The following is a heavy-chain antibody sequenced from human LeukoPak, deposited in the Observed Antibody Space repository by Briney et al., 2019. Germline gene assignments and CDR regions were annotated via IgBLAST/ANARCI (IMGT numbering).Heavy chain of an antibody. CDR2: ISSNGGGT. Sequence: PGGSLRLSCSASGFTFSSYAMHWVRQAPGKGLEYVSAISSNGGGTYYADSVKGRFTISRDNSKNTLYLQMSSLRAEDTAVYYCVKDRRYYYGSGSYYNNYFDYWGQGTLVTVSS. D-gene: IGHD3-10*01. V-gene: IGHV3-64D*06. CDR3: VKDRRYYYGSGSYYNNYFDY. CDR1: GFTFSSYA. J-gene: IGHJ4*02.